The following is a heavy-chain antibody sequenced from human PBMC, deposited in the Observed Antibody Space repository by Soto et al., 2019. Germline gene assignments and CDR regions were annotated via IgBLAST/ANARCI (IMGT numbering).Heavy chain of an antibody. J-gene: IGHJ3*02. CDR2: IYPGDSDT. CDR3: ARHVLVRDAFDI. CDR1: GYSFTRYW. V-gene: IGHV5-51*01. D-gene: IGHD2-8*01. Sequence: WESLKISCRSSGYSFTRYWIGWVRQMPGKGLEWMGIIYPGDSDTRYSPSFQGQVTISADKSISTAYLQWSSLKASDTAMYYCARHVLVRDAFDIWGQGTMVTVSS.